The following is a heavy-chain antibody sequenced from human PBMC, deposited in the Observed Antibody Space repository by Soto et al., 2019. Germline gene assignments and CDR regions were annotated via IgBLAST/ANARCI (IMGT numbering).Heavy chain of an antibody. D-gene: IGHD3-3*01. J-gene: IGHJ5*02. CDR2: IYYSGRT. V-gene: IGHV4-30-4*01. Sequence: QVQLQESGPGLVKPSQTLSLTCTVSGGSISSGDYYWSWIRQPPGKGLEWIGYIYYSGRTYYNPSLKSRVTISVDTSKNQFSLKLSSVTAADTAVYYCARYVWSSFNWFDPWGQGTLVTVSS. CDR3: ARYVWSSFNWFDP. CDR1: GGSISSGDYY.